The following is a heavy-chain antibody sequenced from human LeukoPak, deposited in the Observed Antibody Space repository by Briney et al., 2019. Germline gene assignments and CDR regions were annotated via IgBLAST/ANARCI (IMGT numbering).Heavy chain of an antibody. Sequence: ASVKVSCKAPGGTFSSYAISWVRQAPGQGLEWMGGINPNSGGTNYAQKFQGRVTMTRDTSISTAYMELSRLRSDDTAVYYCASSSGSGSQNDYWGQGTLVTVSS. D-gene: IGHD1-26*01. J-gene: IGHJ4*02. CDR3: ASSSGSGSQNDY. CDR2: INPNSGGT. CDR1: GGTFSSYA. V-gene: IGHV1-2*02.